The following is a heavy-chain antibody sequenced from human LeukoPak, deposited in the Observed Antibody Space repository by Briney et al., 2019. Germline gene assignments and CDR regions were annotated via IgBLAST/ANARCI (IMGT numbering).Heavy chain of an antibody. CDR2: IYPGDSDT. D-gene: IGHD3-16*01. CDR3: ARHGPTDGGIWGDFDY. J-gene: IGHJ4*02. V-gene: IGHV5-51*07. CDR1: GYSFTNYW. Sequence: GESLNISCKGSGYSFTNYWIRWVHQMPGKGLEWMGIIYPGDSDTRYSPSFQGQVTISADKSISTAYLQWSSLKASDTAMYYCARHGPTDGGIWGDFDYWGQGTLVTVSS.